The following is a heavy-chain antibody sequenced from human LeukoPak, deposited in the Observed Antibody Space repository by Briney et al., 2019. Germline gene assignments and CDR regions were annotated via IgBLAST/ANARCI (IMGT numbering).Heavy chain of an antibody. V-gene: IGHV3-73*01. CDR1: GFTFSGSA. J-gene: IGHJ4*02. CDR3: TRGYQLPGFDY. D-gene: IGHD2-2*01. CDR2: IRSKANSYAT. Sequence: PGGSLRLSCVASGFTFSGSAMHWVRQASGKGLEWVGRIRSKANSYATAYAASVKGRFTIPRDDSKNTAYLQMNSLKTEDTAVYYCTRGYQLPGFDYWGQGTLVTVSS.